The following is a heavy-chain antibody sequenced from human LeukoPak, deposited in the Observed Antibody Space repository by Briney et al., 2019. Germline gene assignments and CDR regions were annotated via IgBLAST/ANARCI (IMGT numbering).Heavy chain of an antibody. V-gene: IGHV3-23*01. J-gene: IGHJ3*02. D-gene: IGHD1-26*01. CDR2: MSGSGDSS. CDR1: GFTFSSYS. Sequence: PGGSLRLSCAASGFTFSSYSLNWVRQAPGKGLEWVSAMSGSGDSSYYADSVKGRFTISRDISKNTLYLQMNSLGVEDTAVYYCAKNKWERSGAFDIWGQGTMVTVSS. CDR3: AKNKWERSGAFDI.